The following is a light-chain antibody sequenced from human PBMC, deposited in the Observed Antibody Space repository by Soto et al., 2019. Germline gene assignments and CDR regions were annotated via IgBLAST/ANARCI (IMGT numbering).Light chain of an antibody. CDR3: SSYTTSNTPLYV. Sequence: QSAQTQPASVSGSPGQSITISCTGTSSDTAGYNYVSWYQQHPGKAPKLMIYEVSNRPSGVSNRFSGSQSGNTASLTISGLQAEDEANYYSSSYTTSNTPLYVFGTGTKVTVL. J-gene: IGLJ1*01. V-gene: IGLV2-14*01. CDR1: SSDTAGYNY. CDR2: EVS.